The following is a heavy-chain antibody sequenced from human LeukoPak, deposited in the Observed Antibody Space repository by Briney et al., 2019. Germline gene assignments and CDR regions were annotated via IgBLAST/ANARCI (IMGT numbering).Heavy chain of an antibody. V-gene: IGHV3-7*01. Sequence: GGSLRLSCAASGFTLSSYWMSWVRQAPGKGPEWVANIKQDGSEKYYVDSVKGRFTISRDNADNSLYLQMISLRAEDTAVYYCVRECSDTSCYETFDYWGQGTLVTVSS. CDR1: GFTLSSYW. D-gene: IGHD2-15*01. CDR3: VRECSDTSCYETFDY. CDR2: IKQDGSEK. J-gene: IGHJ4*02.